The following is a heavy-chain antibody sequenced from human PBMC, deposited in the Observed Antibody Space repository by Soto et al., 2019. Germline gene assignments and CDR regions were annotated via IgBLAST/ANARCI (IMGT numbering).Heavy chain of an antibody. Sequence: PGESLKISCQASGYSFTTYWIGWVRQMPGKGLELMGIMYPGDSDTRYSPSFRGQVTISADKSTSTTYLQWSSLKASHTALYYCARHSSDYSNYPGFHYYAMDVWGQGTTVTVSS. CDR1: GYSFTTYW. CDR3: ARHSSDYSNYPGFHYYAMDV. D-gene: IGHD4-4*01. V-gene: IGHV5-51*01. CDR2: MYPGDSDT. J-gene: IGHJ6*02.